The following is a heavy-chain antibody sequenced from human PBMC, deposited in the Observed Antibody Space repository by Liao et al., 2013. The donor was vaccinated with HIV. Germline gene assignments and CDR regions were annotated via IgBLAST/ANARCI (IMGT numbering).Heavy chain of an antibody. D-gene: IGHD3-9*01. CDR2: IYTSGST. J-gene: IGHJ4*02. V-gene: IGHV4-59*10. CDR1: GGSFSGYY. CDR3: TRGVRYSSLFDL. Sequence: QVQLKQWGAGLLRPSETLSLTCAVYGGSFSGYYWSWIRQPAGKGLEWIGRIYTSGSTNYNPSLKSRVSMSVDTSRNQFSLKLSSVTAADTAIYFCTRGVRYSSLFDLWGQGTRVAVSS.